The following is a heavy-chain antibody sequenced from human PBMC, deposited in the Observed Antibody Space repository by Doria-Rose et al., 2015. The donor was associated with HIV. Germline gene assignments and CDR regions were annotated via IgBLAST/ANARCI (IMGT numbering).Heavy chain of an antibody. D-gene: IGHD6-13*01. CDR1: GVSLSSPGMG. CDR3: ARIKSSRWYHKYDFDF. J-gene: IGHJ4*02. Sequence: QVTLKESGPVLVKPTETLTLTCTVSGVSLSSPGMGVSWIRQPPGKALEWLANIFSDDESSYKTSLKSRLTISRGTSESQVVLTMTDMDPVDTATYYCARIKSSRWYHKYDFDFWGQGTLVIVSA. CDR2: IFSDDES. V-gene: IGHV2-26*01.